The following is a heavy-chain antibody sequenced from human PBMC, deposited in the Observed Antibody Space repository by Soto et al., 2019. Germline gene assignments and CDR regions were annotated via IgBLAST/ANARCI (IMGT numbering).Heavy chain of an antibody. CDR2: ISFDGTKK. CDR3: AREDDYGYRYINYGLDV. Sequence: PGGSLRLSCAASGFTFNIYALHWVRQAPGKGLEWVAVISFDGTKKYYSDSVKGRFTISRDNLKNTLYLQMNNLRVEDAAPYFCAREDDYGYRYINYGLDVWGQGTTVTVSS. D-gene: IGHD4-17*01. CDR1: GFTFNIYA. J-gene: IGHJ6*02. V-gene: IGHV3-30-3*01.